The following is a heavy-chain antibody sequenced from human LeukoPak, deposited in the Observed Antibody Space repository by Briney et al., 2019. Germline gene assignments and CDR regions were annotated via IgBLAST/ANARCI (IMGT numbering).Heavy chain of an antibody. CDR3: ASAGWNYDSSGYNWFDP. Sequence: GGSLRLSCAVSGFTFSSYEMNWVRQAPGKGLEWVSYISSSGSTIYYADSVKGRFTISRDNAKNSLYLQMNSLRAEDTAVYYCASAGWNYDSSGYNWFDPWGQGTLVTVSS. V-gene: IGHV3-48*03. J-gene: IGHJ5*02. D-gene: IGHD3-22*01. CDR1: GFTFSSYE. CDR2: ISSSGSTI.